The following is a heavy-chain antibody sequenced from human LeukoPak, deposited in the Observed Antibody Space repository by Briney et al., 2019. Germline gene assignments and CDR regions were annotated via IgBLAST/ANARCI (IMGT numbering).Heavy chain of an antibody. J-gene: IGHJ3*02. CDR2: ISRSSSTI. Sequence: GGSLRLSCAASGFTFSSYSMNWVRQAPGKGLEWVSYISRSSSTIYYADSVKGRFTITRDNAKNSLYLQMNSLRAEDTAVYYCARERPGLSDAFDIWGQGTMVTVSS. V-gene: IGHV3-48*01. D-gene: IGHD2/OR15-2a*01. CDR1: GFTFSSYS. CDR3: ARERPGLSDAFDI.